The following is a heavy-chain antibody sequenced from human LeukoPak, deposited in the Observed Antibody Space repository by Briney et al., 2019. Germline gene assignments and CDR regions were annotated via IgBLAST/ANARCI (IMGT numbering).Heavy chain of an antibody. CDR2: IYPGDSDA. J-gene: IGHJ3*02. CDR1: GYSFTSYW. D-gene: IGHD3-16*01. CDR3: ARRGGLNDAFDI. V-gene: IGHV5-51*01. Sequence: GESLKISCKASGYSFTSYWIAWVRQMPGKGLEWMGIIYPGDSDARGSPSFQGQVTISVDKSIRTAYLQWSSLKASDTAMYYCARRGGLNDAFDIWGQGTMVIVSS.